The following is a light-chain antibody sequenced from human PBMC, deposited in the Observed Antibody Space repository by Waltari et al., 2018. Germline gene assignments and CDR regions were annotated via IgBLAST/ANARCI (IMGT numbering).Light chain of an antibody. V-gene: IGKV3-15*01. CDR2: GAS. J-gene: IGKJ2*01. CDR1: QSIARN. CDR3: QQYNNWRT. Sequence: EVLMTQSPPTLSVSPGERATLSCRASQSIARNLAWYQHKPGQAPRLLIYGASTRATDVPDRFSGSGSGTEFTLTISSLQSEDFAVYYCQQYNNWRTFGQGTKLEIK.